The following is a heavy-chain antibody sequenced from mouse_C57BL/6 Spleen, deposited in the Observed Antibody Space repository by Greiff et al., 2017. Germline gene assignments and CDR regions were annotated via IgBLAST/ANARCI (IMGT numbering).Heavy chain of an antibody. CDR3: ARHGITTEYYFDY. D-gene: IGHD2-4*01. Sequence: EVQVVASGGDLVKPGGSLKLSCAASGFTFSRYGMSWVRQTPDKRLEWVATISSGGSYTYYPDSVKGRFTISRDNAKNTLYLQMSSLKSEDTAMYYCARHGITTEYYFDYWGQGTTLTVSS. V-gene: IGHV5-6*01. CDR2: ISSGGSYT. CDR1: GFTFSRYG. J-gene: IGHJ2*01.